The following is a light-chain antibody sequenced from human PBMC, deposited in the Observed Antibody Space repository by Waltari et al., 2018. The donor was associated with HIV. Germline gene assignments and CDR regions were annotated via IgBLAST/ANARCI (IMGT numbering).Light chain of an antibody. J-gene: IGKJ5*01. V-gene: IGKV4-1*01. Sequence: DIVMTQSPDSLGVSLGERATISCKSSQSVLYSVNNKKYLDWFQQKPGQPLRLVIDRASTRESGVPDRFSGSWSGTDVTRTITSLQAEDVAVYYCQQYYSLPITFVQGTRLEIK. CDR2: RAS. CDR3: QQYYSLPIT. CDR1: QSVLYSVNNKKY.